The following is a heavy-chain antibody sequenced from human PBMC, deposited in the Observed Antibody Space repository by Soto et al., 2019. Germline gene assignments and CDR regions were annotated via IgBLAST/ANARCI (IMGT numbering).Heavy chain of an antibody. CDR3: YSPSTLYSNSNWFDP. V-gene: IGHV1-69*13. CDR2: IIPIFGTA. CDR1: GGTFSSYA. D-gene: IGHD4-4*01. Sequence: ASVKVSCKASGGTFSSYAISWVRQAPGQGLEWMGGIIPIFGTANYAQKFQGRVTITADESTSTAYMELSSLRSEDTAVYYCYSPSTLYSNSNWFDPWGQGTLVTVSS. J-gene: IGHJ5*02.